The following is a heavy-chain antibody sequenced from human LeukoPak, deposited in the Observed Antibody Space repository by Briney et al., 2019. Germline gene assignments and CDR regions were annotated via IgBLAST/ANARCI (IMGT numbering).Heavy chain of an antibody. CDR1: GFTLRNAW. CDR2: IKPDGSEK. Sequence: TGGSLRLSCATSGFTLRNAWISWVRQAPGTGLEWVANIKPDGSEKYYMDSVKGRFTISRDNAKNSLYLQMNSLRAEDTAVYYCAREITPDFYYYYMDVWGKGATVTVSS. V-gene: IGHV3-7*01. CDR3: AREITPDFYYYYMDV. D-gene: IGHD5-24*01. J-gene: IGHJ6*03.